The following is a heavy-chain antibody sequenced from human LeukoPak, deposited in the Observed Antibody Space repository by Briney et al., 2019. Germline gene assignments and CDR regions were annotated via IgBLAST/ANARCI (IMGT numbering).Heavy chain of an antibody. D-gene: IGHD2-2*01. V-gene: IGHV6-1*01. CDR2: TYYRSKWYN. J-gene: IGHJ4*02. CDR3: ARVSGYCSSTSCYRARGHFDY. Sequence: SQTLSLTCAISGDSVSSNSSAWNWIRQSPSRGLEWLGRTYYRSKWYNDYALSVKSRITINPDTSKNQFSLKLSSVTAADTAVYYCARVSGYCSSTSCYRARGHFDYWGQGTLVTVSS. CDR1: GDSVSSNSSA.